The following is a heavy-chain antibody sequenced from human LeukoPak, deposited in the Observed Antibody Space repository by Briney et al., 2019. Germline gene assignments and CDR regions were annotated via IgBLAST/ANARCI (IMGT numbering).Heavy chain of an antibody. CDR3: ARSRIGLTTVTRYYFDY. Sequence: GGSLRLSCAASGFTFSSYSMNWVSQAPGKGLEWVSSISSSSSYIYYADSVKGRFTISRDNAKNSLYLQMNSLRAEDTAVYYCARSRIGLTTVTRYYFDYWGQGTLVTVSS. CDR2: ISSSSSYI. CDR1: GFTFSSYS. J-gene: IGHJ4*02. D-gene: IGHD4-17*01. V-gene: IGHV3-21*01.